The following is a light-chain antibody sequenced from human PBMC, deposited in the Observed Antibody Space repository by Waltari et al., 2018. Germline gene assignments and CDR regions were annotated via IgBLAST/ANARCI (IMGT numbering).Light chain of an antibody. Sequence: LSSRASQSVSSYLAWYQQKPGQAPRLLIYDASKRATGIPARFTGSGSGTHFTLTISSLEPEDFAVYYCQQRSKWFTFGGGTKVEIK. J-gene: IGKJ4*01. CDR1: QSVSSY. CDR3: QQRSKWFT. V-gene: IGKV3-11*01. CDR2: DAS.